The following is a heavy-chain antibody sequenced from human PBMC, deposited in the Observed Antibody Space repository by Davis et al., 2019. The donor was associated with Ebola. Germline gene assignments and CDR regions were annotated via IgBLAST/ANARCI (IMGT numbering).Heavy chain of an antibody. Sequence: ASVKVSCKASGYTFTSYYMHWVRQAPGQGLEWMGIINPSGGSTSYAQKFQGRVTMTRDTSTSTSYMELSSLRSEDTAVYYCARGGWELLRWNWFDPWGQGTLVTVSS. J-gene: IGHJ5*02. CDR2: INPSGGST. D-gene: IGHD1-26*01. CDR3: ARGGWELLRWNWFDP. CDR1: GYTFTSYY. V-gene: IGHV1-46*01.